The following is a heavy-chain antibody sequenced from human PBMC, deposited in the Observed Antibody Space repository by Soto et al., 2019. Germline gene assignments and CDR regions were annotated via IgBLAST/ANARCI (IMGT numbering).Heavy chain of an antibody. J-gene: IGHJ6*03. CDR3: ARDWGSSSYMDV. V-gene: IGHV4-59*01. Sequence: SETLSLTCTVSGGSISSYYWSWIRQPQGKGLEWIGYIYYRGSTNYNTSLKSRVTISVDTSKNQFSLKVSSVTASDTAVYYCARDWGSSSYMDVWGKGTTVTVSS. CDR1: GGSISSYY. D-gene: IGHD6-6*01. CDR2: IYYRGST.